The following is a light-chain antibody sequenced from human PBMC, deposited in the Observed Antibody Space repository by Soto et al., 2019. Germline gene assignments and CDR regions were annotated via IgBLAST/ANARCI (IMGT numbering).Light chain of an antibody. Sequence: EIVMTQSPATLSVSPGESATLSCRASQSISGNVAWYQQRPGQAPRLLIYDASTRATGIPARFTGSGSGTEFALTLSSLQSEDFAVYYCQRKWTFGQGTKVEFK. CDR2: DAS. V-gene: IGKV3-15*01. J-gene: IGKJ1*01. CDR1: QSISGN. CDR3: QRKWT.